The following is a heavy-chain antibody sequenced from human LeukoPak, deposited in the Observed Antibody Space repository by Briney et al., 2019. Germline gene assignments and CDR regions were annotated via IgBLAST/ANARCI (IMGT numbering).Heavy chain of an antibody. CDR1: GFTCSSYP. V-gene: IGHV3-23*01. CDR2: ITGNGDTI. Sequence: PAGSLRLTCTASGFTCSSYPMYWLRQGPGKGLEWVSAITGNGDTIYCADSMKGRFSLCRDNSKNTLDLQMSSLRAEYTAVYYCAISRAYGFLDYWGQGSLVTVSS. D-gene: IGHD3-10*01. J-gene: IGHJ4*02. CDR3: AISRAYGFLDY.